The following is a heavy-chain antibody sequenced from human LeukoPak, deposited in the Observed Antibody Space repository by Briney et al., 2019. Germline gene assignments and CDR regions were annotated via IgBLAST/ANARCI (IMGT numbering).Heavy chain of an antibody. J-gene: IGHJ4*02. CDR2: MYYGGST. D-gene: IGHD3-16*01. CDR1: DGAISSYY. CDR3: ARGIHFRDVWHVRE. Sequence: PSETLSLTCTVSDGAISSYYWSWIRQPPGKGLEWIAYMYYGGSTNYNPSLKSRVTISVDTSKNQFSLKLSSVTAADTAIYYCARGIHFRDVWHVREWGQGTLLTVSS. V-gene: IGHV4-59*08.